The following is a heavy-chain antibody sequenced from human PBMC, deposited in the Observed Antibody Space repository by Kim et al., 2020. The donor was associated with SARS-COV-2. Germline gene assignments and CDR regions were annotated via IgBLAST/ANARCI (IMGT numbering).Heavy chain of an antibody. CDR2: ISSISSTI. Sequence: GGSLRLSCAASGFTFSSYSMNWVRQAPGKGLEWVSYISSISSTIYYADSVKGRFTISIDNANNSLYLQMNSLRDEDTAVYYCARGSITMVRGVITFFDYWGQGTLVTVSS. CDR1: GFTFSSYS. V-gene: IGHV3-48*02. J-gene: IGHJ4*02. CDR3: ARGSITMVRGVITFFDY. D-gene: IGHD3-10*01.